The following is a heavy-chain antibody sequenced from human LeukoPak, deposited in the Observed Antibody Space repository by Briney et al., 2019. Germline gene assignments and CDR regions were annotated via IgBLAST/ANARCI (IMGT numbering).Heavy chain of an antibody. Sequence: GGSLRLFCEASGFNFRSFGMLWVRQAPGEGLDWVAYTGYIGTNTYYASSVKGRFTISRDNSKNTVHLQMNRLRAADTALYSCARALTGKYYIDYWGQGTLVTVSS. CDR1: GFNFRSFG. CDR3: ARALTGKYYIDY. CDR2: TGYIGTNT. D-gene: IGHD2-8*02. V-gene: IGHV3-30*02. J-gene: IGHJ4*02.